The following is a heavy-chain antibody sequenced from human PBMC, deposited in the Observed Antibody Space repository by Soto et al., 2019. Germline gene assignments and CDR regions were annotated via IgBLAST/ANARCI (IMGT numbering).Heavy chain of an antibody. D-gene: IGHD6-19*01. J-gene: IGHJ4*02. Sequence: ASVKVSCKASGYTFTSYAMHWVRQAPGQRLEWMGWINAGNGNTKYSQKFQGRVTITRDTSASTAYMELSSLRSEDTAVYYCARASKSIYSSGWYEALDYWGQGTLVTVSS. V-gene: IGHV1-3*01. CDR3: ARASKSIYSSGWYEALDY. CDR1: GYTFTSYA. CDR2: INAGNGNT.